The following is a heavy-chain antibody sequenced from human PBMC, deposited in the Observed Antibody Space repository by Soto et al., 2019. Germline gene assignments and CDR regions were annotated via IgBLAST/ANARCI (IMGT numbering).Heavy chain of an antibody. CDR2: IKSKTDGGTT. CDR3: TTDSYITNVIVRFDY. D-gene: IGHD3-22*01. J-gene: IGHJ4*01. V-gene: IGHV3-15*07. CDR1: GFSFSNAW. Sequence: GGSRCLSCVASGFSFSNAWISWVRQAPGKGLEWVARIKSKTDGGTTDFAAPVKGRFAISRDDSKNMVYLQMDSLKTEDTAVYYCTTDSYITNVIVRFDYWGHGTLVTVSS.